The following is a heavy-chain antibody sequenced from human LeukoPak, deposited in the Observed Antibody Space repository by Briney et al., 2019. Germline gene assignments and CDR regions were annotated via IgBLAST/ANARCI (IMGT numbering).Heavy chain of an antibody. CDR1: GFTLSSYA. CDR3: AKVRGVYCSSPACYYYDA. V-gene: IGHV3-23*01. D-gene: IGHD2-2*01. CDR2: VSPNGGRT. Sequence: PGGSLSLSCGASGFTLSSYAMSWVHQTPGRGLEWVAGVSPNGGRTIYADSAEGRFTISRDNSNDTVYLQLSSLRAEDSALYYCAKVRGVYCSSPACYYYDAWGQGTPVTVSS. J-gene: IGHJ4*02.